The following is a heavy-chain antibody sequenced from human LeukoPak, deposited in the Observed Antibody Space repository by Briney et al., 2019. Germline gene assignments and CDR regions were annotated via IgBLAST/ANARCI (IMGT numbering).Heavy chain of an antibody. D-gene: IGHD6-13*01. J-gene: IGHJ4*02. CDR1: GHTFTGYY. CDR3: ARGSSWFYFDY. Sequence: GASVKVSCKSSGHTFTGYYIHWVRQAPGQGLEWMGWINSDSGATHYAQTFQGRVTMTRDTSISTAYMELSRLRSDDTAVYYCARGSSWFYFDYWGQGPLVTVSS. CDR2: INSDSGAT. V-gene: IGHV1-2*02.